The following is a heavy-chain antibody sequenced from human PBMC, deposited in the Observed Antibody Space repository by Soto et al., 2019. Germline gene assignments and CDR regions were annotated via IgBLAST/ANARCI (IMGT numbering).Heavy chain of an antibody. CDR1: GGTFSSYA. J-gene: IGHJ6*02. V-gene: IGHV1-69*13. Sequence: ASVKVSCKASGGTFSSYAISWVRQAPGQGLEWMGGIIPIFGTANYAQKFQGRVTITADESTSTAYMELSSLRSEDTAVYYCARTCGRYYDSSGYYCPLEVVKYYYYYGMDVWGQGTTATVSS. CDR2: IIPIFGTA. CDR3: ARTCGRYYDSSGYYCPLEVVKYYYYYGMDV. D-gene: IGHD3-22*01.